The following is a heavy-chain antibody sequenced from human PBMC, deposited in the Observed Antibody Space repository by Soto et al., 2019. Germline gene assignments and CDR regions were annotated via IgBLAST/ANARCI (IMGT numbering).Heavy chain of an antibody. V-gene: IGHV3-30*03. D-gene: IGHD6-13*01. CDR3: ASIDDPYSSSSSNYYFDY. CDR1: GFTFSSYG. J-gene: IGHJ4*02. Sequence: PGGSLRLSCAASGFTFSSYGMHWVRQAPGKGLEWVAVISYDGINKYYADSVKGRFTISRDNAKNTLYLQMNSLRAEDTAVYYCASIDDPYSSSSSNYYFDYWGQGTLVSVSS. CDR2: ISYDGINK.